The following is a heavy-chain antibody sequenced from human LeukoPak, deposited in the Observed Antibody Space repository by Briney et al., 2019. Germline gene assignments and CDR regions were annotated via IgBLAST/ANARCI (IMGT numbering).Heavy chain of an antibody. Sequence: PGGSLRLSCAASGFTFSSYAMHWVRQAPGKGLEWVALISYDGSINDYADSVKGRFTISRDNSKNTLYLQMNSLRADDTAMYYCARGSYSSSWKTFDYRGQGPWSPSPQ. CDR3: ARGSYSSSWKTFDY. J-gene: IGHJ4*02. V-gene: IGHV3-30*04. D-gene: IGHD6-13*01. CDR1: GFTFSSYA. CDR2: ISYDGSIN.